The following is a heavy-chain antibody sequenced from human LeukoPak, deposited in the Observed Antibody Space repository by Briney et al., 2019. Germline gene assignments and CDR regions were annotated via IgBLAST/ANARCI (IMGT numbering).Heavy chain of an antibody. Sequence: SETLSLTCTVSGGSISSGDYYWSWIRQPPGKGLEWIGYIYYSGSTYYNPSLKSRVTISVDTSKNQFSLKLSSVTAADTAVYYCARASYVVVPAYYYYYMDVWGKGTTVTVSS. CDR3: ARASYVVVPAYYYYYMDV. CDR2: IYYSGST. CDR1: GGSISSGDYY. D-gene: IGHD2-2*01. V-gene: IGHV4-30-4*08. J-gene: IGHJ6*03.